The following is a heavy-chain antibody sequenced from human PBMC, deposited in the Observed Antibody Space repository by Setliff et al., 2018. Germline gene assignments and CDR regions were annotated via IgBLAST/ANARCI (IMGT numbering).Heavy chain of an antibody. CDR1: GGSISPYF. CDR3: ARRDEYLQFREFFDF. CDR2: IDRTGNR. D-gene: IGHD3-10*01. J-gene: IGHJ4*02. Sequence: PSETLSLTCTVSGGSISPYFWSWIRQSPGKGLEWIGSIDRTGNRYYNSPLRSRVTLSIDMSRNEFSLELRSMTAADTAMYYCARRDEYLQFREFFDFWGQGILVTVSS. V-gene: IGHV4-4*08.